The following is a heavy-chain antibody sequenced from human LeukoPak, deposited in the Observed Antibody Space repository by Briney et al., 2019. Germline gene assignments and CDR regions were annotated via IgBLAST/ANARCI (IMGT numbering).Heavy chain of an antibody. J-gene: IGHJ4*02. CDR3: AREDRITMVRGVEITWTSYFDY. CDR1: GFTFSSYW. Sequence: AGGSLRLSCAASGFTFSSYWMSWVRQAPGKGLEWVANIKQDGSEKYYVDSVKGRFTISRDNAKNSLYLQMNSLRAEDTAVYYCAREDRITMVRGVEITWTSYFDYWGQGTLVTVSS. D-gene: IGHD3-10*01. V-gene: IGHV3-7*01. CDR2: IKQDGSEK.